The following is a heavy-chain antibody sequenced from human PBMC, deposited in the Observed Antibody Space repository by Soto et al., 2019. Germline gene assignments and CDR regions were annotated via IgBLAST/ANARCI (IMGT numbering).Heavy chain of an antibody. J-gene: IGHJ2*01. CDR3: ARPMETAVVRHTGWFFDL. Sequence: QVQLVQSGAVVKEPGSSVKVSCKASGGSFNNYALTWVRQAPGQGLEWMGQIMPVFGSTTYAQKFQARVTITADKSTNTAYMQMYGLRSEDTAFYYCARPMETAVVRHTGWFFDLWGRGTLVTVSS. CDR2: IMPVFGST. D-gene: IGHD5-18*01. V-gene: IGHV1-69*06. CDR1: GGSFNNYA.